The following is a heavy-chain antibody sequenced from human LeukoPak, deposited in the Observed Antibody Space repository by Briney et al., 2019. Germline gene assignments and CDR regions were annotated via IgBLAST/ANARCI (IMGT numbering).Heavy chain of an antibody. D-gene: IGHD5-18*01. CDR2: IIPIFGTA. Sequence: GSSVKVSCKASGGTFSSYAISWVRQAPGQGLEWMGGIIPIFGTANYAQKFQGRVTITTDESTSTAYMELSSLRSEDTAVYYCARARIQLRSGTNCYYMDVWGKGTTVTVSS. CDR1: GGTFSSYA. CDR3: ARARIQLRSGTNCYYMDV. V-gene: IGHV1-69*05. J-gene: IGHJ6*03.